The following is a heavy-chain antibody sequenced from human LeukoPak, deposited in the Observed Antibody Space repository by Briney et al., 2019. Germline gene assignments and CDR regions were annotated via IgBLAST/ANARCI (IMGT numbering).Heavy chain of an antibody. V-gene: IGHV4-39*01. J-gene: IGHJ4*02. D-gene: IGHD3-3*01. CDR1: GGSISSSSYY. CDR3: ARQSAGSGTDY. CDR2: IYYSGST. Sequence: PSETLSLTCTVSGGSISSSSYYWGWIGQPPGKGLEWIGNIYYSGSTSYIPSLRSRVTISVDTSKNQFSLNLSSVTAADTAVYYCARQSAGSGTDYWGQGTLVTVSS.